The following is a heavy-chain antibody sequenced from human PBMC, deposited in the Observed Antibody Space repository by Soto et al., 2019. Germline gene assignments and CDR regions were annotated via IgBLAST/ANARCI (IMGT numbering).Heavy chain of an antibody. V-gene: IGHV1-8*01. D-gene: IGHD2-2*01. J-gene: IGHJ4*02. Sequence: ASVKVSCKASGFTFITYDFSWVRQAAGQGLEWMGWMNPNNGNAGFAQKFRGRINMTRNTSISTAYLELSSLRSDDSAVYYCASGDCSSTSCPDGYWGQGTLVTVSS. CDR1: GFTFITYD. CDR3: ASGDCSSTSCPDGY. CDR2: MNPNNGNA.